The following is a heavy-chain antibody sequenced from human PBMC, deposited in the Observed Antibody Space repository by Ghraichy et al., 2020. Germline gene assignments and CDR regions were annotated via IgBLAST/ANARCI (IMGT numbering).Heavy chain of an antibody. Sequence: SETLSLTCTVSGGSINISGYYWSWIRQPPGKGLECIGYIYDSGSTKYNPSLKSRVTISVDTSKNHFSLKLTSVTAADTAVYYCARGYSSTLMNWFDSWGQGTLVTVSS. V-gene: IGHV4-61*03. D-gene: IGHD2-2*01. CDR1: GGSINISGYY. CDR2: IYDSGST. J-gene: IGHJ5*01. CDR3: ARGYSSTLMNWFDS.